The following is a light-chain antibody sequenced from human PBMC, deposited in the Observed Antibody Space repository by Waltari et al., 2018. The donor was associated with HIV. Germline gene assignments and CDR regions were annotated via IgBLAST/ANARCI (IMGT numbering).Light chain of an antibody. J-gene: IGLJ2*01. CDR3: GSYAGKDTFLL. Sequence: QSALTQPPSASGSPGQSVAISCTGSSNDIGAYNFVSWYQHHPGKAPKLLIYDVTRRPPGFPDRFSGTKSGNTAFLTVSGLQVEDEADYYCGSYAGKDTFLLFGGGTKLAV. V-gene: IGLV2-8*01. CDR1: SNDIGAYNF. CDR2: DVT.